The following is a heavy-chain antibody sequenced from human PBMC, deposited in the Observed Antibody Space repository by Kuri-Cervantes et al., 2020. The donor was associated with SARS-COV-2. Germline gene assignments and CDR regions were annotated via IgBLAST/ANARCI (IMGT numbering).Heavy chain of an antibody. CDR2: ISGSGGST. D-gene: IGHD6-19*01. Sequence: GESLKISCAASGFTFSSYDMHWVRQAPGKGLEWVSAISGSGGSTYYADSVKGRFTISRDNAKNSLYLQMYSLRAEDTAVYYCASAYSSGPYYFDYWGQGTLVTVSS. CDR1: GFTFSSYD. CDR3: ASAYSSGPYYFDY. J-gene: IGHJ4*02. V-gene: IGHV3-23*01.